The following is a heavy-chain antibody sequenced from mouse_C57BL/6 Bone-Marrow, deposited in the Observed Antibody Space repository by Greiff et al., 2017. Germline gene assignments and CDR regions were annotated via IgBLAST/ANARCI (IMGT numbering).Heavy chain of an antibody. CDR1: GYAFTNYL. D-gene: IGHD1-1*01. V-gene: IGHV1-54*01. J-gene: IGHJ3*01. Sequence: QVQLQQSGAELVRPGTSVKVSSKASGYAFTNYLIEWVKQRPGQGLEWIGVINPGSGGTNYNEKFKGKATLTADKSSSTAYMQLSSLTSEDSAVYCCAREGFYYGSSYVEFAYWGQGTRVTVSA. CDR3: AREGFYYGSSYVEFAY. CDR2: INPGSGGT.